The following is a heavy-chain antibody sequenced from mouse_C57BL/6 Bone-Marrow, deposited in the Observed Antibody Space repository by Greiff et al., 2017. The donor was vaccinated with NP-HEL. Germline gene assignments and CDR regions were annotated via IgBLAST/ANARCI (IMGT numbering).Heavy chain of an antibody. Sequence: VQLQQSGAELARPGASVKLSCKASGYTFTSYGISWVRQRTGQGLEWIGEIYPRSGNTYYNEKVKGKATLTADKSSSTAYIEFRSLTSEDSAVYFCARGVYYCGSIPFAYWGQGTLVTVSA. CDR2: IYPRSGNT. J-gene: IGHJ3*01. V-gene: IGHV1-81*01. CDR3: ARGVYYCGSIPFAY. CDR1: GYTFTSYG. D-gene: IGHD1-1*01.